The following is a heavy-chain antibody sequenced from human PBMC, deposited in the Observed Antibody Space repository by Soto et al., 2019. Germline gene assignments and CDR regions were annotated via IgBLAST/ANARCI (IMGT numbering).Heavy chain of an antibody. J-gene: IGHJ3*02. CDR2: ISRDGSNI. Sequence: RLSCAASGLIFSNYAMHWVRQAPGKGLEWVAVISRDGSNIYYTDSVKGRFTISRDNSKNTLYLQMNSLRAEDTAVYYCTKDHMGFYGSGSYFSIWGQGTLVTVSS. CDR3: TKDHMGFYGSGSYFSI. V-gene: IGHV3-30*18. CDR1: GLIFSNYA. D-gene: IGHD3-10*01.